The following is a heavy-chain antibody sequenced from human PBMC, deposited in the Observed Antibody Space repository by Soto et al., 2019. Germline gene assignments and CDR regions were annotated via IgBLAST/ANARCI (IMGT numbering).Heavy chain of an antibody. CDR1: GGSFSGYY. J-gene: IGHJ6*02. V-gene: IGHV4-34*01. CDR3: ARADRTLVTSYSLDV. CDR2: INHSGTI. D-gene: IGHD2-21*02. Sequence: PSETLSLTCAVYGGSFSGYYWTWIRQPPGKGLEWIGEINHSGTINFNPSLKSRLTISLDTSKKHFSLKLSSATDADTAAYYCARADRTLVTSYSLDVWGQGTTVTVS.